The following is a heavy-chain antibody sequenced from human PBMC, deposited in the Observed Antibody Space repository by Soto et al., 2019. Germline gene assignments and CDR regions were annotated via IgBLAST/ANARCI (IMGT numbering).Heavy chain of an antibody. CDR2: IKRKIDGETT. CDR3: AVDAQCSSTNCPGAFDI. J-gene: IGHJ3*02. CDR1: GFTFTDVW. V-gene: IGHV3-15*01. Sequence: EVQLVESGGGLVKPGGSLRLSCAASGFTFTDVWMTWVRQAPGKGLEWVGRIKRKIDGETTDYAAPVKGRFTISRDDLKNTFFLQMNSLKSEDTAVYYCAVDAQCSSTNCPGAFDIWGQGTMVTVSS. D-gene: IGHD2-2*01.